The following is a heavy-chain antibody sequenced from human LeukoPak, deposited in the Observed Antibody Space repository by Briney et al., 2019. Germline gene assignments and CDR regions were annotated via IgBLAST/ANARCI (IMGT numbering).Heavy chain of an antibody. CDR1: GYSLTSYW. D-gene: IGHD6-13*01. CDR2: IYPGDPDT. J-gene: IGHJ4*02. CDR3: ARSASSSWLGVY. Sequence: GESLKISCKGSGYSLTSYWIGWVRQMPGKGLEWMGIIYPGDPDTRYSPSFQGQVTISADKSISTAYLQWSSLKASDTAMYYCARSASSSWLGVYWGQGTLATVSS. V-gene: IGHV5-51*01.